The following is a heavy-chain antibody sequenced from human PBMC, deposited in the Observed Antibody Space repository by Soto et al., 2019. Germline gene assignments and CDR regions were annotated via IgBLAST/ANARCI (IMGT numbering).Heavy chain of an antibody. CDR3: ARVGYSYGYYFDY. D-gene: IGHD5-18*01. CDR1: GYTFTGYY. J-gene: IGHJ4*02. CDR2: INPNSGGT. V-gene: IGHV1-2*02. Sequence: ASVKVSCKASGYTFTGYYMHWVRQAPGQGLEWMGWINPNSGGTNYAQKFQGRVTMTRDTSISTAYMELSRLRSDDTAVYYCARVGYSYGYYFDYWGQGTLVTVSS.